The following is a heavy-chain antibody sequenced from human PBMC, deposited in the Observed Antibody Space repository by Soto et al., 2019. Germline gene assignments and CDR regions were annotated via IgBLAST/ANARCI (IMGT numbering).Heavy chain of an antibody. CDR1: GDSFSSYT. CDR3: ARDLSAVAGTQAVDI. J-gene: IGHJ3*02. D-gene: IGHD6-19*01. CDR2: IVPLLGTT. Sequence: QVQLVQSGAAVEKPGSSVKISCKASGDSFSSYTLSWMRQAPGHGLEWMGRIVPLLGTTNYAQKFQVSVTFTADKSTSTVYMEVRSLRSEDTALYYCARDLSAVAGTQAVDIWGQGTMVIVSS. V-gene: IGHV1-69*08.